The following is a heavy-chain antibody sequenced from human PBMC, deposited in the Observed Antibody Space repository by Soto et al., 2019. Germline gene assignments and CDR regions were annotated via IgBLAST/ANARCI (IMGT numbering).Heavy chain of an antibody. V-gene: IGHV3-74*03. Sequence: EVQLVESGGGLIQPGGSLRLSCAASGFIFSGYWMHWVRQAPGKGLVWVSRLNSDGSATTYADSVKGRFTSARDNAKNTMYLQMHSLRAADTAVYFCARLLGGSGSFIDYWGQGTLVTVSS. D-gene: IGHD3-10*01. CDR1: GFIFSGYW. CDR3: ARLLGGSGSFIDY. J-gene: IGHJ4*02. CDR2: LNSDGSAT.